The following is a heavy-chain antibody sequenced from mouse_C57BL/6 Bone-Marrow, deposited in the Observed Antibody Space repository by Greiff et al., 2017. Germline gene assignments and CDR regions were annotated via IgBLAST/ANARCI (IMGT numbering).Heavy chain of an antibody. CDR1: GFNIKNTY. CDR3: AKTTVVAPYYFDY. D-gene: IGHD1-1*01. V-gene: IGHV14-3*01. Sequence: VQLQQSVAELVKPGASVKLSCTASGFNIKNTYMHWVKQRPEQGLEWIGRIDPANGNTKYAPKFQGKATITADTSSNTAYLQLSSLTSEDTAIYYCAKTTVVAPYYFDYWGQGTTLTVSS. J-gene: IGHJ2*01. CDR2: IDPANGNT.